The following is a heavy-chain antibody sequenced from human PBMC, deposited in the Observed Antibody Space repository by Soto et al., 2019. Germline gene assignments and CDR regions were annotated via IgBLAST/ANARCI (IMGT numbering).Heavy chain of an antibody. CDR2: IWYDGSNK. Sequence: PGGSLRLSCAASGFTFSSYGMHWVRQAPGKGLEWVAVIWYDGSNKYYADSAKGRFTISRDNSKNTLYLQMNSLRAEDTAVYYCAKGMYYDYIWGSYRPRRGIVFDYWGQGTLVTVSS. V-gene: IGHV3-33*06. CDR3: AKGMYYDYIWGSYRPRRGIVFDY. J-gene: IGHJ4*02. CDR1: GFTFSSYG. D-gene: IGHD3-16*02.